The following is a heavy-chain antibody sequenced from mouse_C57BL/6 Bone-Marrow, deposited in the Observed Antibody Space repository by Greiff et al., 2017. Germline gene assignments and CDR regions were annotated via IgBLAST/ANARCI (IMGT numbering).Heavy chain of an antibody. CDR2: INPGSGGT. D-gene: IGHD2-3*01. V-gene: IGHV1-54*01. CDR1: GYAFTNYL. CDR3: ARRRDGYYDY. Sequence: QVQLQQSGAELVRPGTSVKVSCKASGYAFTNYLIEWVKQRPGQGLEWIGVINPGSGGTNYNEKFKGKATLTADKSSSTAYMQLSSLTSEDSAVYFCARRRDGYYDYWGQGTPLTVSS. J-gene: IGHJ2*01.